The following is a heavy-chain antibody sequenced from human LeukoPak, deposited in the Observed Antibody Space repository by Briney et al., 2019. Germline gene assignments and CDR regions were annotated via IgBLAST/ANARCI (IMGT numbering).Heavy chain of an antibody. CDR3: ARGSSIFGVVTADFDY. V-gene: IGHV1-3*01. CDR2: INAGNGNT. J-gene: IGHJ4*02. CDR1: GYTFTSYA. Sequence: ASVNVSCKASGYTFTSYAMHWVRQAPGQRLEWMGWINAGNGNTKYSQKFQGRVTMTTDTSTSTAYMELRSLRSDDTAVYYCARGSSIFGVVTADFDYWGQGTLVTVSS. D-gene: IGHD3-3*01.